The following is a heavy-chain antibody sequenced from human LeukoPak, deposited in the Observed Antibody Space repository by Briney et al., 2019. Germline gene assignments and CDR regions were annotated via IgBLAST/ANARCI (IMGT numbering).Heavy chain of an antibody. CDR3: ARSDDYVWGSYHPWGNAFDI. CDR2: IKQDGSEK. Sequence: GGSLRLSCAASGFTFSSYWMSWVRQAPGKGLEWVANIKQDGSEKYYVDSVKGRFTISRDNAKNSLYLQMNSLRAEDTAVYYCARSDDYVWGSYHPWGNAFDIWGQGTMVTVSS. V-gene: IGHV3-7*01. CDR1: GFTFSSYW. J-gene: IGHJ3*02. D-gene: IGHD3-16*02.